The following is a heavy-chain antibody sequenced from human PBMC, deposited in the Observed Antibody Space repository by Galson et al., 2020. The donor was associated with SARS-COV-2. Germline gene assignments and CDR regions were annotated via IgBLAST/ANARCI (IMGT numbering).Heavy chain of an antibody. CDR2: IHYSGST. CDR3: ASCPDVLTNLFDS. V-gene: IGHV4-30-4*01. Sequence: ASETLSLTCTVSGVSTRNGDYYWTSIRQAPGKGLEWIGFIHYSGSTYYNPSLKSRVTITVDMFKNQISLRLRSVTAADTAVYFCASCPDVLTNLFDSWGLGTLVTVSS. CDR1: GVSTRNGDYY. J-gene: IGHJ5*01. D-gene: IGHD3-9*01.